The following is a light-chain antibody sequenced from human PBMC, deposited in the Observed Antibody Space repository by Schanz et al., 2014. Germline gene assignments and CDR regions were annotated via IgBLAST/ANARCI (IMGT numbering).Light chain of an antibody. CDR3: QHYSVPSGT. Sequence: DIQMTQSPSSLSASVRDRVTITCRASQDISPYLAWYQQRPGKAPKLLIYAASTLQSGVPSRFSGSGSGTDFTLTISGLQPDDFATFYCQHYSVPSGTFGQGTKLEIK. CDR1: QDISPY. CDR2: AAS. V-gene: IGKV1-9*01. J-gene: IGKJ2*01.